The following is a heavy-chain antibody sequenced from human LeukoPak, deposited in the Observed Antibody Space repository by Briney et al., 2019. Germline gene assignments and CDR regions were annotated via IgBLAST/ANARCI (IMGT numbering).Heavy chain of an antibody. CDR2: ITPNSGAT. D-gene: IGHD6-13*01. V-gene: IGHV1-2*02. Sequence: ASVKVSCKASGYTFTDYYIHWVRQAPGQGLEWMGWITPNSGATKFAQKFQGRVTMTSDTSISTAYMELSSLRSDDTAIHYCARKTRAISAPDYWGQGTLVTVSS. J-gene: IGHJ4*02. CDR3: ARKTRAISAPDY. CDR1: GYTFTDYY.